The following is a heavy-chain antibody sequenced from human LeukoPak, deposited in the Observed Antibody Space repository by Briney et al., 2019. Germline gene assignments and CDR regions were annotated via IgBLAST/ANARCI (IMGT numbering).Heavy chain of an antibody. CDR2: INHSGST. Sequence: SETLSLTCAVYGGSFSGYYWSWIRQPPGKGLEWIGEINHSGSTNYNPSLKSRVTISVDTSKNQFSLKLSSVTAADTAVYYCARGQLYYYGSGSYYNRFDYWGQGTLVTVSS. CDR1: GGSFSGYY. D-gene: IGHD3-10*01. CDR3: ARGQLYYYGSGSYYNRFDY. J-gene: IGHJ4*02. V-gene: IGHV4-34*01.